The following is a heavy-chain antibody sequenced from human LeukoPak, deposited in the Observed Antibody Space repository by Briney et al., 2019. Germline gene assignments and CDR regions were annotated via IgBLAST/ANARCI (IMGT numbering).Heavy chain of an antibody. V-gene: IGHV3-7*01. CDR1: GFTFSSYW. J-gene: IGHJ6*02. Sequence: GGSLRLSCAASGFTFSSYWMSWVRQAPGKGLEWVANIKQDGSEKYYVDSVKGRFTISRDNAKNSLYLQMNSLRAEDTAVYYCARDYYGDYSWPYYYGMDVWGQGTTVTVSS. D-gene: IGHD4-17*01. CDR2: IKQDGSEK. CDR3: ARDYYGDYSWPYYYGMDV.